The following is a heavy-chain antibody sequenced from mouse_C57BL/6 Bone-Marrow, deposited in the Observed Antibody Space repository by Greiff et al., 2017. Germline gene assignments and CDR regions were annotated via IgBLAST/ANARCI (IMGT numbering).Heavy chain of an antibody. J-gene: IGHJ1*03. CDR2: IDPENGDT. CDR3: TGRYFDV. CDR1: GFNIKDDY. V-gene: IGHV14-4*01. Sequence: VQLKESGAELVRPGASVKLSCTASGFNIKDDYMHWVKQRPEQGLEWIGWIDPENGDTEYASKFQGKATITADTSSNTAYLQLSSLTSEDTAVYYCTGRYFDVWGTGTTVTVSS.